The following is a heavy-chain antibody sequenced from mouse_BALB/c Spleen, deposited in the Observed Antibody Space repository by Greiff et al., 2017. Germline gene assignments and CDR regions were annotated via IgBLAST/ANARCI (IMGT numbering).Heavy chain of an antibody. J-gene: IGHJ2*01. CDR1: GYTFTDYA. Sequence: QVQLKESGAELVRPGVSVKISCKGSGYTFTDYAMHWVKQSHAKSLEWIGVISTYYGDASYNQKFKGKATMTVDKSSSTAYMELARLTSEDSAIYYCAREDFYYFDYWGQGTTRTVSS. CDR3: AREDFYYFDY. V-gene: IGHV1S137*01. CDR2: ISTYYGDA.